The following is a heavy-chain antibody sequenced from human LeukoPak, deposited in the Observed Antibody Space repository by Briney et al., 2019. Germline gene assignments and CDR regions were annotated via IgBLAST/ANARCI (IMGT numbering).Heavy chain of an antibody. CDR3: AKGGGMQFDY. D-gene: IGHD4-23*01. J-gene: IGHJ4*02. CDR2: VSDTGGKI. CDR1: GFTFSSYA. V-gene: IGHV3-23*01. Sequence: GGSLRLSCAASGFTFSSYAMSWFRQAPGKGLEWVSTVSDTGGKIFYADSVKGRFTISRDNSKNSLFLQMNSLSVEDTAIYYCAKGGGMQFDYWGQGTLLTVSS.